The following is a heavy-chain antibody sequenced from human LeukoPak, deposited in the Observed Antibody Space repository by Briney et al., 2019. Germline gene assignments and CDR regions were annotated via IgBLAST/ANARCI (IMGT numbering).Heavy chain of an antibody. CDR2: IYYSGST. CDR3: ASVLNDYGDYVDY. CDR1: GGSISSSSYY. Sequence: SETLSLTCTVSGGSISSSSYYWGWIRQPPGKGLEWIGSIYYSGSTYYNPSLKSRVTISVDTSKNQFSLKLSSVTAADTAVYYYASVLNDYGDYVDYWGQGTLITVSS. V-gene: IGHV4-39*01. D-gene: IGHD4-17*01. J-gene: IGHJ4*02.